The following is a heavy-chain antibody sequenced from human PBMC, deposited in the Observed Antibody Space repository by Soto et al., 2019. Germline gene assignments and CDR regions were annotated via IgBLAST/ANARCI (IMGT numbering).Heavy chain of an antibody. J-gene: IGHJ4*02. V-gene: IGHV3-30-3*01. D-gene: IGHD3-22*01. CDR3: ARAYDSSMNYFDY. Sequence: QVQLVESGGGVVQPGRSLRLSCAASGFTFSSFAIHWVRQAPGKGLEWVSRISYDGSNKYYADSVKGRFTISRHNSKNTLYLQMNSLRAEDTAVYYCARAYDSSMNYFDYWGQGTLVTVSS. CDR2: ISYDGSNK. CDR1: GFTFSSFA.